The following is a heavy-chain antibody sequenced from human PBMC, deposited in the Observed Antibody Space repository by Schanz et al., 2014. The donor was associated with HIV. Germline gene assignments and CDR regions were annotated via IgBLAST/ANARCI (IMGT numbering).Heavy chain of an antibody. CDR1: GFTFSSHG. V-gene: IGHV3-7*01. J-gene: IGHJ4*02. CDR2: IKPDGSET. D-gene: IGHD3-10*01. CDR3: ARAMLISGTGYWTGENY. Sequence: VQLVESGGGVVQPGRSLRLSCSASGFTFSSHGMHWVRQAPGSGLEWVANIKPDGSETYYVGSVRGRFTISRDNAKNSLYLQMTGLKAEDTAVYYCARAMLISGTGYWTGENYWGQGTLVIVSS.